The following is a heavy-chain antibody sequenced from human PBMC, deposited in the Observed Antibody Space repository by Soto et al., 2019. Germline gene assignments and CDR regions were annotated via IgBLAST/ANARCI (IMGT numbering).Heavy chain of an antibody. CDR1: GYTFTNYH. CDR3: ASVPPAVGSTANWYFDL. Sequence: AAVKVSCKAFGYTFTNYHFSWVRQAPGQGLEWMGWVSTYSGNTNYAEKFQGRVTMTTDTSTRSAYMELKNLRSDDTAMYYCASVPPAVGSTANWYFDLWGRGTMVTVSS. CDR2: VSTYSGNT. D-gene: IGHD1-26*01. J-gene: IGHJ2*01. V-gene: IGHV1-18*01.